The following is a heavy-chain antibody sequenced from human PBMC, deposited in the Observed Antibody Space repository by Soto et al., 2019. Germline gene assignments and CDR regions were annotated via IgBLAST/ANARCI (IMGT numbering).Heavy chain of an antibody. V-gene: IGHV1-2*02. CDR2: INPNSGGT. J-gene: IGHJ6*02. CDR1: GYTFTSYG. D-gene: IGHD2-2*01. Sequence: ASVKVSCKASGYTFTSYGISWVRQAPGQGLEWMGWINPNSGGTNYAQKYQGRVTMTRDTSISTAYMELSRLRSDDTAVYYCARDRPLPAAGPYYYYFGMDVWGQGTTVTVSS. CDR3: ARDRPLPAAGPYYYYFGMDV.